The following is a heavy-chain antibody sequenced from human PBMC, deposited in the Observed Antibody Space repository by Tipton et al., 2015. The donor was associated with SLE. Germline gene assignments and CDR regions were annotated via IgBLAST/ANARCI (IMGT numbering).Heavy chain of an antibody. CDR2: IIPIFRTV. J-gene: IGHJ4*02. CDR3: AAHNWNY. Sequence: VQLVQSGAEVRKPGSSVKISCKASGGTFSNYAITWVRQAPGQGLEWMGGIIPIFRTVNHAQKFQGRVTITADESTSTAYMELSSLRSEDTAVYYCAAHNWNYWGQGTLVTVSS. D-gene: IGHD3-3*01. V-gene: IGHV1-69*01. CDR1: GGTFSNYA.